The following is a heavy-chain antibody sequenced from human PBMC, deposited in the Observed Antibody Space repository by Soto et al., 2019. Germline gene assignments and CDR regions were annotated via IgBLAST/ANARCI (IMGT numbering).Heavy chain of an antibody. CDR3: ARDNQWYQLPLVGSPYYYYYGMDV. CDR1: GGSISSGDYY. CDR2: IYYSGST. J-gene: IGHJ6*02. V-gene: IGHV4-30-4*01. D-gene: IGHD2-2*01. Sequence: SETLSLTCTVSGGSISSGDYYWSWIRQPPGKGLEWIGYIYYSGSTYYNPSLKSRVTISVDTSKNQFSLKLSSVTAADTAVYYCARDNQWYQLPLVGSPYYYYYGMDVWGQGTTVTVSS.